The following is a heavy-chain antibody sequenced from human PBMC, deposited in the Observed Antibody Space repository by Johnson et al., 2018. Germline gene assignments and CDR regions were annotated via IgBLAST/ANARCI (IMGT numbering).Heavy chain of an antibody. CDR3: AGDGRSWTHNAEYLQH. Sequence: QVQLVQSGGGLVKPGGSLRLSCAASGFTFSDYYMSWIRQAPGKGLEWVSYISSSGRTVYYADSVKGRFTISRDNAKNSLYLQMNSLRAEDTAVYYCAGDGRSWTHNAEYLQHWGQGTPVTVSS. V-gene: IGHV3-11*01. CDR2: ISSSGRTV. J-gene: IGHJ1*01. CDR1: GFTFSDYY. D-gene: IGHD1-26*01.